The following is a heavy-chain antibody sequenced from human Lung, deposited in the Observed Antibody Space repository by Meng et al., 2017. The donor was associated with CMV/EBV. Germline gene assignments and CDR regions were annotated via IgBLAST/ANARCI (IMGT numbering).Heavy chain of an antibody. D-gene: IGHD2-2*01. CDR1: GGSISSYY. CDR3: ARDLGYCSSTSCYYYYGMDV. V-gene: IGHV4-59*01. Sequence: SETLSLTCTVSGGSISSYYWSWIRQPPGKGLEWIGYIYYSGSTNYNPSLKSRVTISVDTSKNQFSLKLSSVTAADTAVYYCARDLGYCSSTSCYYYYGMDVXGQGXTVTVSS. J-gene: IGHJ6*02. CDR2: IYYSGST.